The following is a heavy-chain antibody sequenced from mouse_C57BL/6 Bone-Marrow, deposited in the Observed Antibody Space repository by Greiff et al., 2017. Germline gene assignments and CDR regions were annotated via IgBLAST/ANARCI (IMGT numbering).Heavy chain of an antibody. D-gene: IGHD1-1*01. J-gene: IGHJ3*01. CDR3: ARGYYGSSYRFAY. CDR1: GYTFTSYG. V-gene: IGHV1-81*01. Sequence: VQLQQSGAELARPGASVKLSCKASGYTFTSYGISWVKQRTGQGLEWIGEIYPRSGNTYYNGKFKGKATLTADKSSSTAYMELRSLTSEDSAVYFCARGYYGSSYRFAYWGQGTLVTVSA. CDR2: IYPRSGNT.